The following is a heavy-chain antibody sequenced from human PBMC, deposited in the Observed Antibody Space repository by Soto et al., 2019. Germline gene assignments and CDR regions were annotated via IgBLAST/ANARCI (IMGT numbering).Heavy chain of an antibody. Sequence: GASVKVSCKASGYTFTSYYMHWVRQAPGQGLEWMGIINPSSGSTSYAQTFRGRVTMTRDTSTSTVYMELSTLRAEDTAVYYCARDVGSVFSDATRNAIDSWGQGTLVTVSS. V-gene: IGHV1-46*01. J-gene: IGHJ5*01. D-gene: IGHD3-10*01. CDR3: ARDVGSVFSDATRNAIDS. CDR1: GYTFTSYY. CDR2: INPSSGST.